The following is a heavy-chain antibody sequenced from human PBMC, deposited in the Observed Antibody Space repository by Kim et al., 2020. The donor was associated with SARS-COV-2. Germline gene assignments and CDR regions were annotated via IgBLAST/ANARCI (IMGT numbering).Heavy chain of an antibody. CDR3: VRGPITMIVVPPGVY. D-gene: IGHD3-22*01. CDR2: ISSNGGST. V-gene: IGHV3-64D*09. CDR1: GFTFSSYA. J-gene: IGHJ4*02. Sequence: GGSLRLSCSASGFTFSSYAMHWVRQAPGKGLEYVSAISSNGGSTYYADSVKGRFTISRDNSKNTLYLQMSSLRAEDTAVYYCVRGPITMIVVPPGVYWGQGTLVTVSS.